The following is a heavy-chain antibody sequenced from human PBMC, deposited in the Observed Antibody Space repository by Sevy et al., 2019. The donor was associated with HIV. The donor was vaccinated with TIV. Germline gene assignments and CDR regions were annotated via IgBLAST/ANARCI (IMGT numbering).Heavy chain of an antibody. J-gene: IGHJ3*02. CDR1: GGSISSGGYY. CDR3: ARGWASVVVPAPISHPFDI. D-gene: IGHD2-2*01. CDR2: IYYSGST. Sequence: SETLSLTCTVSGGSISSGGYYWSWIRQHPGKGLEWIGYIYYSGSTYYNPSLKRRVTISVDTSKSQFSLKLSSVTAADTAVYYCARGWASVVVPAPISHPFDIWGQGTMVTVSS. V-gene: IGHV4-31*03.